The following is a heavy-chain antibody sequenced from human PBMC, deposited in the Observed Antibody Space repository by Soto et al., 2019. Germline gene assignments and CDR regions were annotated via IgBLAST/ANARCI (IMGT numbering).Heavy chain of an antibody. J-gene: IGHJ4*02. D-gene: IGHD6-19*01. CDR1: GFTFSGSA. V-gene: IGHV3-73*01. Sequence: GGSLRLSCAVSGFTFSGSAVHWVRQASGRGLEWVGRIRDKANNYATGYAESVQGRFTISRDYSKNMAFLQMNSLKTEDTAVYYCTSPLFMYSSGWYADFWGRGTLVTSPQ. CDR2: IRDKANNYAT. CDR3: TSPLFMYSSGWYADF.